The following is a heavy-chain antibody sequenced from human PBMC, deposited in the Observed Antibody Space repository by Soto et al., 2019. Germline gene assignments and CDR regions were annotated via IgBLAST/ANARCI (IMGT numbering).Heavy chain of an antibody. CDR1: GFSLSTSGMC. J-gene: IGHJ5*02. V-gene: IGHV2-70*11. Sequence: SGPTLVNPTQTLTLTCTFSGFSLSTSGMCVSWIRQPPGKALEWLARIDWDDDKYYSTSLKTRLTISKYTSKNQVVLTMTNMDPVDTAMFYCAREPGCGEYYNWFDPWGQGTLVTVSS. CDR3: AREPGCGEYYNWFDP. D-gene: IGHD7-27*01. CDR2: IDWDDDK.